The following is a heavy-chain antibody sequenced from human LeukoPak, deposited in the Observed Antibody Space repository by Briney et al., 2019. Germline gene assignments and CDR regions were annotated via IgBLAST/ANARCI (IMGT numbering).Heavy chain of an antibody. Sequence: GGSLRLSCAASGFTFSSYAMHGVRQAPGKGLEWVAVISYDGSNKYYADSVKGRFTISRDNSKNTLYLQMNSLRAEDTAVYYCARSSGLWFQYYYYGMDVWGQGTTVTVSS. J-gene: IGHJ6*02. CDR1: GFTFSSYA. D-gene: IGHD5-18*01. CDR3: ARSSGLWFQYYYYGMDV. V-gene: IGHV3-30-3*01. CDR2: ISYDGSNK.